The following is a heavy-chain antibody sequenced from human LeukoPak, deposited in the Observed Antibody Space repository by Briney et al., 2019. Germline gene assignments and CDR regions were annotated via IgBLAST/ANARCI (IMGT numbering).Heavy chain of an antibody. CDR2: INHSGST. J-gene: IGHJ4*02. D-gene: IGHD5-18*01. Sequence: PSETLSLTCAVYGGSFSGYYWSWIRQPPGKGLEWIGEINHSGSTNYNPSLKSRVTISVDTSQNQFSLKLSSVTAADTALYYCARGAGYSYGLYYDYWGLGTLVTVSS. CDR3: ARGAGYSYGLYYDY. CDR1: GGSFSGYY. V-gene: IGHV4-34*01.